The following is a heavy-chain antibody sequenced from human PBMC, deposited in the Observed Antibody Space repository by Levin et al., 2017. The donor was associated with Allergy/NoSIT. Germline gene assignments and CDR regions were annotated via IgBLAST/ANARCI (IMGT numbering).Heavy chain of an antibody. V-gene: IGHV4-61*01. D-gene: IGHD3-10*01. CDR1: GGSVSSGSYY. CDR2: IYYSGST. J-gene: IGHJ4*02. CDR3: AVRTMVQGVDFDY. Sequence: SETLSLTCTVSGGSVSSGSYYWSWIRQPPGKGLEWIGYIYYSGSTNYNPSLKSRVTISVDTSKNQFSLKLSSVTAADTAVYYCAVRTMVQGVDFDYWGQGTLVTVSS.